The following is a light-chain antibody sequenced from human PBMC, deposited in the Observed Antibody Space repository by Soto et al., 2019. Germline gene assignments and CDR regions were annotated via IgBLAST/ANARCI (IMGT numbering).Light chain of an antibody. V-gene: IGKV3-20*01. CDR3: QQYGSSPWT. CDR2: GAS. CDR1: QSVSSSY. Sequence: EIVLTQSPGTLSLSPGERATLSCRASQSVSSSYLAWYQQKPGQAPRLLIYGASSRATGIPDRLSGSGSGTDVTIPISRLEPEDFAVYYCQQYGSSPWTFGQGTKVEIK. J-gene: IGKJ1*01.